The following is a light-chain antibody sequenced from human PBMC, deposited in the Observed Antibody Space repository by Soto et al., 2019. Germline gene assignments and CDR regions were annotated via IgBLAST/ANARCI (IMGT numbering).Light chain of an antibody. CDR2: DAS. J-gene: IGKJ4*01. Sequence: EIVLIQSPATLSLSPGERATLSCRASQSVGSYLAWYQHKPGQAPRLLISDASNRATGIPARFSGSGSETDFTLTIRSLEPEDSAVYYCQQRSNWPSLTLGGGTKVDIK. V-gene: IGKV3-11*01. CDR1: QSVGSY. CDR3: QQRSNWPSLT.